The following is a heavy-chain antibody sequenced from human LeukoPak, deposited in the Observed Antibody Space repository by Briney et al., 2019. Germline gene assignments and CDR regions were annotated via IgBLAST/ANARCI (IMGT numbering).Heavy chain of an antibody. CDR1: GFTFSDYY. Sequence: GGSLRLSCAASGFTFSDYYRSWIRQAPGKGLEWVSYISSRGSTIYYADSVKGRFTISRDNAKNSLYLQMNSLRAEDTAVYYCARHDTAMATDYGMDVWGQGTTVTVSS. CDR2: ISSRGSTI. V-gene: IGHV3-11*01. D-gene: IGHD5-18*01. J-gene: IGHJ6*02. CDR3: ARHDTAMATDYGMDV.